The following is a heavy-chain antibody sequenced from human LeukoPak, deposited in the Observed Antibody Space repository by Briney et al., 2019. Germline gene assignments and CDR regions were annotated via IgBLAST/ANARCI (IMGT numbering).Heavy chain of an antibody. CDR3: AAGDYYYDSSGETRNAFDI. CDR1: GFTFTSSA. CDR2: IVVGSGNT. Sequence: SVKVSCKASGFTFTSSAMQWVRQARGQRLECIGWIVVGSGNTNYAQKFQERVTITRDMSTSTAYMELSSLRSEDTAVYYGAAGDYYYDSSGETRNAFDIWGQGTMVTVSS. D-gene: IGHD3-22*01. V-gene: IGHV1-58*02. J-gene: IGHJ3*02.